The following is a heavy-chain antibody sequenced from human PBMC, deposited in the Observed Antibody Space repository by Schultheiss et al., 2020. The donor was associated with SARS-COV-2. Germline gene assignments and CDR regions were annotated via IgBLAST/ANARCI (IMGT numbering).Heavy chain of an antibody. D-gene: IGHD2-21*01. Sequence: GESLKISCAASGFTFSSYAMSWVRQAPGKGLEWVANIKQDGSEKYYVDSVKGRFTISRDNAKNSLYLQMNSLRAEDTAVYYCARDYSTQVAFDIWGQGTMVTVSS. CDR3: ARDYSTQVAFDI. J-gene: IGHJ3*02. CDR2: IKQDGSEK. CDR1: GFTFSSYA. V-gene: IGHV3-7*01.